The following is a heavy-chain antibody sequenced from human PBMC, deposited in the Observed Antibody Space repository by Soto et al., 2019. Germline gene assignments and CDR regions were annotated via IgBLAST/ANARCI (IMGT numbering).Heavy chain of an antibody. CDR3: ARTAYYYDSSGHAYYGMDV. J-gene: IGHJ6*02. CDR1: GYSFTSYW. Sequence: GESLKISCKGSGYSFTSYWIAWVRQMPGKGLEWIGIMYPSDSDSRYSPSFQGQVTISADRTISTAYLQWSGLRASDTAMYYCARTAYYYDSSGHAYYGMDVWGQGTTVTLS. D-gene: IGHD3-22*01. V-gene: IGHV5-51*01. CDR2: MYPSDSDS.